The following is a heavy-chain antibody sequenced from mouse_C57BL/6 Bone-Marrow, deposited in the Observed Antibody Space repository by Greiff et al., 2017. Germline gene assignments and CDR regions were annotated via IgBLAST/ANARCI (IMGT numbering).Heavy chain of an antibody. Sequence: VQLVESGAELVRPGASVTLSCKASGYTFTDYEMHWVKQTPVHGLEWIGAIDPETGGTAYNQKFKGKAILTADKSSSTAYMELRSLTSEDSAVYYCTRLAASDWGQGTSVTVSS. J-gene: IGHJ4*01. CDR2: IDPETGGT. V-gene: IGHV1-15*01. CDR1: GYTFTDYE. D-gene: IGHD3-1*01. CDR3: TRLAASD.